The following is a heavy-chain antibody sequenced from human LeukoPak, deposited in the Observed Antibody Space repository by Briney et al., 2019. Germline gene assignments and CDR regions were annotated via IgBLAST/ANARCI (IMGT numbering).Heavy chain of an antibody. CDR2: IYHSGST. V-gene: IGHV4-30-2*01. CDR1: GGSISSGGYS. D-gene: IGHD3-9*01. J-gene: IGHJ4*02. Sequence: SQTLSLTCAVSGGSISSGGYSWSWIRQPPGKGLEWIGYIYHSGSTYYNPSLKSRVTISVDRSKNQFSLKLSSVTAADTAVYYCARGVGYDILTGYRLERRYHFDYWGQGTLVTVSS. CDR3: ARGVGYDILTGYRLERRYHFDY.